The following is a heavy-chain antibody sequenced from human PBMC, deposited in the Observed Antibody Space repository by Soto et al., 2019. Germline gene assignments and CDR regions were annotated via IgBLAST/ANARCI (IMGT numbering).Heavy chain of an antibody. CDR2: ISYDGSKK. J-gene: IGHJ4*02. Sequence: GGSLRLSCAASGFTFSNYGMHWVRQAPGKGLEWVAVISYDGSKKYYADSVKGRFTISRDNAKNSLYLQMNSLRAEDTAVYYCARDYYDSSGYLAPLDYWGQGTLVTVSS. D-gene: IGHD3-22*01. V-gene: IGHV3-30*03. CDR3: ARDYYDSSGYLAPLDY. CDR1: GFTFSNYG.